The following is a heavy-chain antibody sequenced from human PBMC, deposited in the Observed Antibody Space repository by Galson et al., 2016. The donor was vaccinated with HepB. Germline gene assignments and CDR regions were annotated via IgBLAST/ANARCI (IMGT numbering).Heavy chain of an antibody. V-gene: IGHV3-7*04. D-gene: IGHD2-8*01. CDR3: ARDAGYCNNFDCKGDAFDM. Sequence: SLRLSCAGSGFTFSTNWMSWVRQAPGKGLEWVANIKEDGSEKYYVDSVKGRFTISRDNAKNSLFLQMNSLRAEDTAVYYCARDAGYCNNFDCKGDAFDMWGEGTMGTGST. CDR2: IKEDGSEK. CDR1: GFTFSTNW. J-gene: IGHJ3*02.